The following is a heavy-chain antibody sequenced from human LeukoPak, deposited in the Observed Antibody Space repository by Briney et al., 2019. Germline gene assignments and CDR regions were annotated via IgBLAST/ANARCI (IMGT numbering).Heavy chain of an antibody. Sequence: GGSLRLSCAASGFTFSNAWMSWVRQAPGKGLEWVGRIKSKTDGGTTDYAAPVKGRFTISRDDLKNTLYLQMNSLKTEDIAVYYCTTAVATTSFDYWGQGTLVTVSS. CDR2: IKSKTDGGTT. D-gene: IGHD5-12*01. V-gene: IGHV3-15*01. J-gene: IGHJ4*02. CDR1: GFTFSNAW. CDR3: TTAVATTSFDY.